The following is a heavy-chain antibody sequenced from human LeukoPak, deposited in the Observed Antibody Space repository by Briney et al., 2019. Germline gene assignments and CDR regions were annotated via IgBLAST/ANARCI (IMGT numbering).Heavy chain of an antibody. CDR2: IKSKTDVGTT. CDR3: TTIAVAAS. CDR1: GFTFSNAW. Sequence: GGSLRLSCAASGFTFSNAWMSWVRQAPGKGLEWVGRIKSKTDVGTTDYAAPVKGRFTISRDDSKNTLYLQMNSLKTEDTAVYYCTTIAVAASWGQGTLVTVSS. D-gene: IGHD6-19*01. V-gene: IGHV3-15*01. J-gene: IGHJ5*02.